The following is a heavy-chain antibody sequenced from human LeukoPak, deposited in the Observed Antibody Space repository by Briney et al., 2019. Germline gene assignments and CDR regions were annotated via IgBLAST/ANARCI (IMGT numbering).Heavy chain of an antibody. J-gene: IGHJ4*02. Sequence: SETLSLTCAVSGGSISNGGYSWSWIRQPPGKGLEWIGYIYHSGSTYYNPSLKSRVTISVDTSKNQFSLKLSSVTAADTAVYYCARVLRKAGFWSGYLYYFDYWGQGTLVTVSS. CDR2: IYHSGST. D-gene: IGHD3-3*01. CDR3: ARVLRKAGFWSGYLYYFDY. V-gene: IGHV4-30-2*01. CDR1: GGSISNGGYS.